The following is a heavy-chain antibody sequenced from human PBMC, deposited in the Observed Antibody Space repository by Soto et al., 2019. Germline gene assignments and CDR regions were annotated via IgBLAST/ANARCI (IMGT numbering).Heavy chain of an antibody. Sequence: LRLSCAASGFTFSDYYMSWIRQVPGKGLEWAAYISGTSDSIPYADSVKGRFTISRDNAKNSLYLQMNSLRAEDTAVYYCARVGVVTAAGTSDYWGQGTLVTVSS. CDR2: ISGTSDSI. V-gene: IGHV3-11*06. CDR1: GFTFSDYY. J-gene: IGHJ4*02. CDR3: ARVGVVTAAGTSDY. D-gene: IGHD6-13*01.